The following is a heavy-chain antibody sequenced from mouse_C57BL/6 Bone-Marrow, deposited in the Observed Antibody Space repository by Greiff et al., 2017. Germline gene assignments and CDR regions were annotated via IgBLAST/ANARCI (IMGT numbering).Heavy chain of an antibody. CDR1: GYTFTSYT. J-gene: IGHJ3*01. CDR2: INPSSGYT. CDR3: AKPGFAY. V-gene: IGHV1-4*01. Sequence: QVQLKESGAELARPGASVKMSCKASGYTFTSYTMHWVKQRPGQGLEWIGYINPSSGYTKYNQKFKDKATLTADKSSSTAYMQLSSLTSEDSAVYYCAKPGFAYWGQGTLVTVSA.